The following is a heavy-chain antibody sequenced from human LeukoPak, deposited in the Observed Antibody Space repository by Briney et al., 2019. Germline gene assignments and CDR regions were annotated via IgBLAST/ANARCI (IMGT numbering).Heavy chain of an antibody. D-gene: IGHD6-19*01. CDR2: ISAYNGDK. CDR3: TRDFSNTSGFKVVVDF. CDR1: GFTFTNYG. Sequence: ASVRVSCKASGFTFTNYGFAWVRQAPGQGLEWMGWISAYNGDKKYTQNFQGRLSMTTDSSMSTAYMELRNLRSDDTAVYYCTRDFSNTSGFKVVVDFWGQGNLVTVSS. J-gene: IGHJ4*02. V-gene: IGHV1-18*04.